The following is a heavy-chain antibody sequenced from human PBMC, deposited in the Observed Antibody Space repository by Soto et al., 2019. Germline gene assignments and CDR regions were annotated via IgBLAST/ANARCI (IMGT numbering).Heavy chain of an antibody. Sequence: QVQLVQSGAEVEKPGASVKVSCKASGYTFTAYYMHWVRQAPGQGLEWMGWINPNSGVTNHAQKFQGRVTMTRDTSISTAYMELRRLKSDDTAVYYCARGLGMDVWGQGTTVTVSS. J-gene: IGHJ6*02. CDR2: INPNSGVT. CDR3: ARGLGMDV. CDR1: GYTFTAYY. V-gene: IGHV1-2*02.